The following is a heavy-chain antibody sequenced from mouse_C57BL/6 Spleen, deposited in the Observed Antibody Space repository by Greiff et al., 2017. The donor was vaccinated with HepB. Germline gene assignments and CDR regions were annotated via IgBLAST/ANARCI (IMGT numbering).Heavy chain of an antibody. CDR2: IRNKANGYTT. CDR3: ARYPDGYHWYFDV. V-gene: IGHV7-3*01. Sequence: EVKLMESGGGLVQPGGSLSLSCAASGFTFTDYYMSWVRQPPGKALEWLGFIRNKANGYTTEYSASVKGRFTISRDNSQSILYLQMNALRAEDSATYYCARYPDGYHWYFDVWGTGTTVTVSS. CDR1: GFTFTDYY. D-gene: IGHD2-3*01. J-gene: IGHJ1*03.